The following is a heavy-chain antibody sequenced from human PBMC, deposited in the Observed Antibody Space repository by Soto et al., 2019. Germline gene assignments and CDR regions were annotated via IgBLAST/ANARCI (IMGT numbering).Heavy chain of an antibody. D-gene: IGHD4-4*01. CDR2: ISGHNGET. J-gene: IGHJ4*02. Sequence: QFQLVQSGGEVKKPGASVKVPCKASGYIFSNYGISWVRQAPGQGLEWMGWISGHNGETKYAQKFQGGVTMTTDTSTNPAYLEVRGLRSGDTATYYCATTDNSAWVFDKWGQGTLVTVSS. CDR1: GYIFSNYG. V-gene: IGHV1-18*01. CDR3: ATTDNSAWVFDK.